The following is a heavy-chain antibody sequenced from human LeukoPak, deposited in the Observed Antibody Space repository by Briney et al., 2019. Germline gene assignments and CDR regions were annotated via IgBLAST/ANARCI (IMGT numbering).Heavy chain of an antibody. D-gene: IGHD2-15*01. CDR2: INHSGST. V-gene: IGHV4-34*01. CDR3: ARDSTRGFYCSGGSCYSGYYGMDV. CDR1: GGSFSGYY. J-gene: IGHJ6*02. Sequence: SETLSPTCAVYGGSFSGYYWSWIRQPPGKGLEWIGEINHSGSTNYNPSLKSRVTISVDTSKNQFSLKLSSVTAADTAVYYCARDSTRGFYCSGGSCYSGYYGMDVWGQGTTVTVSS.